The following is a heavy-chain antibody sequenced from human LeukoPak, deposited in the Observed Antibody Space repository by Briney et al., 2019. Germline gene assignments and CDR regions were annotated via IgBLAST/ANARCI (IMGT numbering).Heavy chain of an antibody. J-gene: IGHJ4*02. V-gene: IGHV1-2*02. Sequence: AASVRVSSTASGYTFTVYYMHWVRQAPGQGPEWMGGIIPNSGGTSYAQKFQGRVTMTRDTSISTAYMELSRLRSDDTAIYYCAKDYCASGGTCYTGPDYWGQGTMVTVSS. D-gene: IGHD2-15*01. CDR1: GYTFTVYY. CDR3: AKDYCASGGTCYTGPDY. CDR2: IIPNSGGT.